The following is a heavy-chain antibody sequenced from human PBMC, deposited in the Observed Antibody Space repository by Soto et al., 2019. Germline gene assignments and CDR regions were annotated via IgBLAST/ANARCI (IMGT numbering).Heavy chain of an antibody. CDR3: ARLQIAVAGTGFDY. Sequence: SETLSLTCTVSGGSISSYYWSWIRQPPGKGLEWIGYIYYSGSTNYNPSLKSRVTISVDTSKNQFSLKLSSVTAADTAVYYCARLQIAVAGTGFDYWGQGTLVTVSS. D-gene: IGHD6-19*01. J-gene: IGHJ4*02. CDR2: IYYSGST. CDR1: GGSISSYY. V-gene: IGHV4-59*01.